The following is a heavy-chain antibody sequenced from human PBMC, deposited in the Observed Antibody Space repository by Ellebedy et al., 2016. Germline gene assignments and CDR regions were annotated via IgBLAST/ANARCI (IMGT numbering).Heavy chain of an antibody. V-gene: IGHV3-23*01. D-gene: IGHD3-16*01. CDR3: RQGHYADY. J-gene: IGHJ4*02. CDR1: GVMFYSYA. Sequence: GGSLRLXCEDSGVMFYSYAMSWVRQAPGKGLEWVASVSGPGSRTYYTDSVKDRFTVSRDNSNSILYLQMNSLGVDDTGVYYCRQGHYADYWGQGTLVTVSS. CDR2: VSGPGSRT.